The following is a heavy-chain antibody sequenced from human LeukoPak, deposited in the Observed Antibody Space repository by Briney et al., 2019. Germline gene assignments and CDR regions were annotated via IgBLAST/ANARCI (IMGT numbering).Heavy chain of an antibody. CDR3: ARVTGDLRYFDWSLDY. CDR2: IIPILGIA. Sequence: GSSVKVSCKASGGTFSSYAISWVRQAPGQGLEWMGRIIPILGIANYAQKFQGRVTITADKSTSTAYMELSSLRSEDTAVYYCARVTGDLRYFDWSLDYWGQGTLDTVSS. CDR1: GGTFSSYA. D-gene: IGHD3-9*01. J-gene: IGHJ4*02. V-gene: IGHV1-69*04.